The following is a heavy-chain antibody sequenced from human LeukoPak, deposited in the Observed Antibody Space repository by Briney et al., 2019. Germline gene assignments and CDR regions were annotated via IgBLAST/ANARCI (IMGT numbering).Heavy chain of an antibody. V-gene: IGHV5-51*01. CDR2: IYPDDSEI. D-gene: IGHD6-13*01. J-gene: IGHJ4*02. Sequence: GESLKISCNTSGYTFGRYWIAWVRQMPGKGLEWMGFIYPDDSEIRYSPSFQGQVTISADKSINPAYLQWNSLKASDTAMYYCASLWWGRSWTQGYFDYWGQGTLVSVSS. CDR3: ASLWWGRSWTQGYFDY. CDR1: GYTFGRYW.